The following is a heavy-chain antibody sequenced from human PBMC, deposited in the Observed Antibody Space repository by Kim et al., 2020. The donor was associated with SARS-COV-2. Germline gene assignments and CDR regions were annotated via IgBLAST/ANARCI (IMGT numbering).Heavy chain of an antibody. CDR1: GFSFSSFA. D-gene: IGHD2-15*01. CDR2: ISGSGDRT. CDR3: AKERVVPATGDAFGI. V-gene: IGHV3-23*01. Sequence: GGSLRLSCAASGFSFSSFAMTWVRQAPGKGLEGKGLEWVSTISGSGDRTYYADSVKGRFTISRDNSKNTLYLQMNSLRAEDTAVYHCAKERVVPATGDAFGIWGQGTMVTVSS. J-gene: IGHJ3*02.